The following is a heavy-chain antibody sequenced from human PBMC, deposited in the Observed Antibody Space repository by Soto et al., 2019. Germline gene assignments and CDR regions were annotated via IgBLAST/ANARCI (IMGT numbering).Heavy chain of an antibody. CDR3: ARDSSTTNPV. CDR2: MNPNSGNT. Sequence: QVQLVQSGAEVRRPGTSVMVSCKTSGYTFTDYDINWVRQATGQGLEWMGWMNPNSGNTGYAQKYQGRLSMTRNTATSTAYMELSSLRSDDTAIYYCARDSSTTNPVWGQGTMVTVSS. J-gene: IGHJ3*01. V-gene: IGHV1-8*01. CDR1: GYTFTDYD. D-gene: IGHD2-2*01.